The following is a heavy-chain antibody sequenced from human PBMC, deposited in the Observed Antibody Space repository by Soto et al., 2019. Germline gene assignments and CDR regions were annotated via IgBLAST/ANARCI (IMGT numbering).Heavy chain of an antibody. Sequence: GGSLRLSCAASGFTFSSYAMSWVRQAPGKGLEWVSAISGSGGSTYYADSVKGRFTISRDNSKNTLYLQMNSLRAEDTAVYYCAKTGRPYDYVWGSYRYDYWGQGTLVTVSS. CDR2: ISGSGGST. CDR3: AKTGRPYDYVWGSYRYDY. D-gene: IGHD3-16*02. CDR1: GFTFSSYA. J-gene: IGHJ4*02. V-gene: IGHV3-23*01.